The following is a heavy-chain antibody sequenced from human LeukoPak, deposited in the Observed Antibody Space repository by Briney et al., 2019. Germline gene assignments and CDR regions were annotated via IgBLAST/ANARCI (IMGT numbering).Heavy chain of an antibody. CDR3: GKDVSAGGMDV. Sequence: GGSLRLSCAASGFAFSDYWMTWVRQAPGKGLEWVANIKQDGSEKYLVDSVKGRFTISRDNAKNSLYLQMNSLRPEDTALYYCGKDVSAGGMDVWGQGTTVTVSS. CDR2: IKQDGSEK. J-gene: IGHJ6*02. CDR1: GFAFSDYW. V-gene: IGHV3-7*03. D-gene: IGHD2-8*01.